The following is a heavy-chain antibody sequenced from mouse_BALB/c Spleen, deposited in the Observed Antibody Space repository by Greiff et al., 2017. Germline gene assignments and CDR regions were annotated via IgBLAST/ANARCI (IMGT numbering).Heavy chain of an antibody. Sequence: EVMLVESGGGLVQPGGSRKLSCAASGFTFSSFGMHWVRQAPEKGLEWVAYISSGSSTIYYADTVKGRFTISRDNAKNTLYLEMSSLRSEDTAMYYCARGYGSEAYWGQGTLVTVSA. V-gene: IGHV5-17*02. CDR3: ARGYGSEAY. D-gene: IGHD1-1*01. CDR1: GFTFSSFG. CDR2: ISSGSSTI. J-gene: IGHJ3*01.